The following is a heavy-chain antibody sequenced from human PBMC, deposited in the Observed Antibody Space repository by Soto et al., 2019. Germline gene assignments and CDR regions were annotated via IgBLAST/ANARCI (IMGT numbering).Heavy chain of an antibody. CDR1: GFTFSSYW. J-gene: IGHJ3*02. CDR3: AKTYGDYDFWSGYQKDI. V-gene: IGHV3-7*05. Sequence: GGSLRLSCAASGFTFSSYWMTWVRQAPGKGLEWVANIKQDGSEKYYVDSAKGRFTISRDNAKNSLYLQMNSLRAEDTAVYYCAKTYGDYDFWSGYQKDIWGQGTMVTVSS. D-gene: IGHD3-3*01. CDR2: IKQDGSEK.